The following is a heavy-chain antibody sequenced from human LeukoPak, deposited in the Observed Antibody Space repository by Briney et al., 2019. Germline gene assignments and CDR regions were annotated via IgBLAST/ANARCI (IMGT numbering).Heavy chain of an antibody. J-gene: IGHJ4*02. CDR3: ASYDILADTGESAY. V-gene: IGHV3-23*01. D-gene: IGHD3-9*01. CDR1: GFTFSSYA. Sequence: GGSLRLSCAASGFTFSSYAMSWVRQAPGKELEWVSAISGSGGSTYYADSVKGRFTISRDNSKNTLYLQMNSLRAEDTAVYYCASYDILADTGESAYWGQGTLVTVSS. CDR2: ISGSGGST.